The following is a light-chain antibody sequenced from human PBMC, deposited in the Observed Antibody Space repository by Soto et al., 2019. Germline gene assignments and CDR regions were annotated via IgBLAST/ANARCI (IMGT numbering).Light chain of an antibody. CDR3: QQCNNWPRT. CDR2: GAS. CDR1: QNVNSY. J-gene: IGKJ1*01. Sequence: EIVLTQSPGTLSLSPGDRATLSCRASQNVNSYLAWYQQKPGRAPRLLIYGASNRATGIPDRFSGSGSGTDFTLTISSLQSEDFAVYYCQQCNNWPRTFGQGTKVDIK. V-gene: IGKV3-11*01.